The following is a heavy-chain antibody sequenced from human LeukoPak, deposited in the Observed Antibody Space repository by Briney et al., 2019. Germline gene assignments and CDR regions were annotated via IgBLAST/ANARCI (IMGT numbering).Heavy chain of an antibody. J-gene: IGHJ5*02. Sequence: SETLSLTCTVSGGSISSSSYYWRWIRQPPGKGLEWIGSIYYSGNTYYTPTFKSRVNISVDTSKNQFSLKLSSVTAADTAVYYCARYVGFGELSPHNWFDPWGQGTLVTVSS. CDR2: IYYSGNT. CDR3: ARYVGFGELSPHNWFDP. D-gene: IGHD3-10*01. CDR1: GGSISSSSYY. V-gene: IGHV4-39*07.